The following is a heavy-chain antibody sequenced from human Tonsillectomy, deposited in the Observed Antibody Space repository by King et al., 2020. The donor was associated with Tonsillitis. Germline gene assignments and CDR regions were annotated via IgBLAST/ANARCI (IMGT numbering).Heavy chain of an antibody. CDR1: GGTFSNHA. Sequence: QLVQSGAEVKKPGSSVKVSCKASGGTFSNHAISWVRQAPGQGLEWMGSIIPIFGTANYAQKVQGRVMITADESTSTAYMDLSSLRSEDTAVYYCTESGSITGENQYQYYMDVWGKGTTVTVSS. V-gene: IGHV1-69*15. CDR2: IIPIFGTA. CDR3: TESGSITGENQYQYYMDV. D-gene: IGHD7-27*01. J-gene: IGHJ6*03.